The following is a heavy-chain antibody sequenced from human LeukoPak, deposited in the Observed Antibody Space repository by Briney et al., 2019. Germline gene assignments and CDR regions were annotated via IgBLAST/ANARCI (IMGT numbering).Heavy chain of an antibody. V-gene: IGHV3-30*03. CDR2: ISYDGSNK. Sequence: PGRSLRLSCAASGFTFSSYGMHWVRQAPGKGLEWVAVISYDGSNKYYADSVKGRFTISRDNSKNTLYLQMNSLRAEDTAVYYCARDRHQLADYWGQGTLVTVCS. J-gene: IGHJ4*02. D-gene: IGHD6-13*01. CDR1: GFTFSSYG. CDR3: ARDRHQLADY.